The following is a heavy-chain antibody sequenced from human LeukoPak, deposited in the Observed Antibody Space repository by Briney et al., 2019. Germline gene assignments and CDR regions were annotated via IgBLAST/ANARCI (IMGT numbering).Heavy chain of an antibody. V-gene: IGHV3-23*01. CDR2: ISGSGGST. CDR3: AKASGTTLTYGDY. Sequence: GGSLRLSCAASGFTFSCYAMNWVRQAPRKGLEWVSAISGSGGSTYYADSVKGRFTISRDNSRNTLYLQMNSLRAEDTALYYCAKASGTTLTYGDYWGQGTLVTVSS. D-gene: IGHD1-7*01. J-gene: IGHJ4*02. CDR1: GFTFSCYA.